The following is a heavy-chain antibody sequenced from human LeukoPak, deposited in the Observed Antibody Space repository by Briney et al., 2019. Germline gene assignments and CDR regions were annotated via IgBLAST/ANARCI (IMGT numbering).Heavy chain of an antibody. CDR3: ARTYDFGRGPPGDAFDN. CDR1: GFTFTIFG. Sequence: GGSLRLSCAASGFTFTIFGLNWVRQAPGKVPEWVSYIDARSGITYYADSVQGRFTISRDNAQESVFLQMNSLRADGTAVYYCARTYDFGRGPPGDAFDNWGPGTLVTVSS. J-gene: IGHJ3*02. CDR2: IDARSGIT. D-gene: IGHD3-3*01. V-gene: IGHV3-48*01.